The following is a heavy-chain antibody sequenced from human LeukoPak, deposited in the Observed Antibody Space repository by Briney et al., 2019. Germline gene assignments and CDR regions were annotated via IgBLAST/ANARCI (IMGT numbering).Heavy chain of an antibody. D-gene: IGHD2-15*01. CDR2: IKNDGGT. CDR1: GFTFSTYA. CDR3: AKETVVVVAATPDAFDI. J-gene: IGHJ3*02. Sequence: GGSLRLSCAASGFTFSTYAMNWVRQAPGKGLEWVSRIKNDGGTSYADSVKGRFTISRDNAKNTLYLQMNSLRAEDTAVYYCAKETVVVVAATPDAFDIWGQGTMVTVSS. V-gene: IGHV3-23*01.